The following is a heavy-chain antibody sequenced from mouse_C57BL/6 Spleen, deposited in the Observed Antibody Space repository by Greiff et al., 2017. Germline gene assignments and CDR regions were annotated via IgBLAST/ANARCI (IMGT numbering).Heavy chain of an antibody. CDR3: ARGGGTAQNYFDY. CDR1: GFSITSGYY. D-gene: IGHD3-2*02. V-gene: IGHV3-6*01. J-gene: IGHJ2*01. Sequence: ESGPGLVKPSQSLSLTCSVTGFSITSGYYWNWIRQFPGNKLEWMGYISYDGSNNYNPSLKNRISITRDTSKNQFFLKLNSVTTEYTATYCCARGGGTAQNYFDYWGKGTTLTVSS. CDR2: ISYDGSN.